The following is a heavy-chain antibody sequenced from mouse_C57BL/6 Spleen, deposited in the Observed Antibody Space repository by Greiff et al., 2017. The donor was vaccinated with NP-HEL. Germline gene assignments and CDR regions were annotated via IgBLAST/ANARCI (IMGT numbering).Heavy chain of an antibody. CDR2: IWWDDDK. J-gene: IGHJ4*01. CDR1: GFSLSTFGMG. Sequence: QVTLKESGPGILQPSQTLSLTCSFSGFSLSTFGMGVGWHRQPSGKGLDWLAYIWWDDDKYYNTAPKSPLLTSQGTSKNHVLLQNANVDTADTATYYCARGIYYGSSYVRAMDYWGKGTSVTVSS. V-gene: IGHV8-8*01. CDR3: ARGIYYGSSYVRAMDY. D-gene: IGHD1-1*01.